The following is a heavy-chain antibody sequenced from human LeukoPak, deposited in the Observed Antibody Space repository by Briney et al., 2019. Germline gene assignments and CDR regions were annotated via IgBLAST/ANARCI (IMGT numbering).Heavy chain of an antibody. CDR1: GFTFSSYG. V-gene: IGHV3-30*02. D-gene: IGHD1-7*01. Sequence: GGSLRLSCAASGFTFSSYGMHWVRQAPGKGLEWVAFIRYDGSNKYYADSVKGRFTISRDNSKNTLYLQMNSLRAEDTAVYYCAKANYDSRLYYMDVWGKGTTVTVSS. CDR3: AKANYDSRLYYMDV. CDR2: IRYDGSNK. J-gene: IGHJ6*03.